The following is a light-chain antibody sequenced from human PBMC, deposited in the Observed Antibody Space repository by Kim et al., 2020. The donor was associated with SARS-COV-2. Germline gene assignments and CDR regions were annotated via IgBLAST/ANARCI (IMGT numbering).Light chain of an antibody. CDR2: QDS. CDR3: QAWDSSTVV. V-gene: IGLV3-1*01. J-gene: IGLJ2*01. CDR1: KLGDKY. Sequence: VSPGQTASITCSGDKLGDKYACWYQQQPGQSPVLVIYQDSKRPSGIPERFSGSNSGNTATLTISGTQAMDEADYYCQAWDSSTVVFGGGTQLTVL.